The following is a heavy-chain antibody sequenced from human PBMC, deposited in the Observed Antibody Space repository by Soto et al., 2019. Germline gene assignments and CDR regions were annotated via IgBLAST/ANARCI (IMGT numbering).Heavy chain of an antibody. D-gene: IGHD2-21*02. J-gene: IGHJ6*02. CDR1: GYTFTSYG. V-gene: IGHV1-18*01. CDR2: ISAYNGNT. Sequence: QVQLVQSGAEVKKPGASVKVSCKASGYTFTSYGISWVRQAPGQGLAWMGWISAYNGNTNYAQKLQGRVTMTTDTSTSTAYMELRSLRSDETAVYYCARGGTVVTPSYYYGMDVWGQGTTVTVSS. CDR3: ARGGTVVTPSYYYGMDV.